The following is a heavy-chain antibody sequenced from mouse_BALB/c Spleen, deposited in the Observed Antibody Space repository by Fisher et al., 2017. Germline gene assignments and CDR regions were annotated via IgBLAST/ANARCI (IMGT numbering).Heavy chain of an antibody. Sequence: KFKGKATMTVDKSSSTAYMELARLTSEDSAIYYCARSDTTVGYAMDYWGQGTSVTVSS. V-gene: IGHV1S137*01. J-gene: IGHJ4*01. D-gene: IGHD1-1*01. CDR3: ARSDTTVGYAMDY.